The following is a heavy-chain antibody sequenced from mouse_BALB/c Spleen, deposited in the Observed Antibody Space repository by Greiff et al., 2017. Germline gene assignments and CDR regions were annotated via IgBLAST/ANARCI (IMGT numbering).Heavy chain of an antibody. CDR3: AIDGGTTVPFDY. CDR2: IRNNANGYTT. J-gene: IGHJ2*01. D-gene: IGHD1-1*01. V-gene: IGHV7-3*02. Sequence: EVMLVESGGGLVQPGGSLRLSCATSGFTFTDYYMSWVRQPPGKALEWLGFIRNNANGYTTEYSASVKGRFTISRENSQSILYLQMNTLRAEDSATYDCAIDGGTTVPFDYWGQGTTLTVSA. CDR1: GFTFTDYY.